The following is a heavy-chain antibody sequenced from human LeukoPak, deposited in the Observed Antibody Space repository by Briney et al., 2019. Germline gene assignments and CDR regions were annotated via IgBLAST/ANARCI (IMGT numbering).Heavy chain of an antibody. CDR2: ISSSSSYI. D-gene: IGHD3-16*01. V-gene: IGHV3-21*01. CDR3: ARDGGSWFDP. CDR1: GFTFSSYS. J-gene: IGHJ5*02. Sequence: GGFLRLSCAASGFTFSSYSMNWVRQAPGEGLEWVSSISSSSSYIYYADSVKGRFTISRDNAKNSLYLQMNSLRAEDAAVYYCARDGGSWFDPWGQGTLVTVSS.